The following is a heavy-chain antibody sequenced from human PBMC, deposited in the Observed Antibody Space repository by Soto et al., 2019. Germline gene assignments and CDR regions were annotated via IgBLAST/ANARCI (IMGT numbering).Heavy chain of an antibody. D-gene: IGHD3-16*02. CDR2: IYYNGGT. Sequence: SETLSLTCTVSGDSVNSENSYWNWIRQAPGKGPEWIGYIYYNGGTSYNPSLKSRATILLDTSTNQFSLTLTYVTAADTAVYHCARDGGHGRGVIGHYWGRGILVTVSS. CDR3: ARDGGHGRGVIGHY. J-gene: IGHJ4*02. V-gene: IGHV4-61*01. CDR1: GDSVNSENSY.